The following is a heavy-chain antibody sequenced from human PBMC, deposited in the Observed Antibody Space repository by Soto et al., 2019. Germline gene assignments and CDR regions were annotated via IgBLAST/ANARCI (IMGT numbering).Heavy chain of an antibody. V-gene: IGHV4-4*08. J-gene: IGHJ6*02. Sequence: QVLLQESGPGLVKPSETLSLSCTVSGDSINSYYWGWIRQPLGKEMEWIGYVRPIWGSAYNPSLQSRVAVTLDTSKSQFSLMLTSGTATDAAVYYCARQGFGALHGHLDVWGQGTTVTVSS. D-gene: IGHD3-10*01. CDR3: ARQGFGALHGHLDV. CDR2: VRPIWGS. CDR1: GDSINSYY.